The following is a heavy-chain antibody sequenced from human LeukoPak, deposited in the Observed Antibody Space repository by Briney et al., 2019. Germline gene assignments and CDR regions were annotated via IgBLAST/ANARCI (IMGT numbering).Heavy chain of an antibody. V-gene: IGHV3-23*01. J-gene: IGHJ4*01. Sequence: GGSLRLSCVASRFTFSSYAMSWVRQAPGKGLEWVSAITYSGGDTYHADSVKGRLTISRDNSKNTLYLQMNSLRPDDTALYYCAKGSSSSRPYYCDYWGHGILVTVSS. CDR3: AKGSSSSRPYYCDY. CDR1: RFTFSSYA. D-gene: IGHD6-6*01. CDR2: ITYSGGDT.